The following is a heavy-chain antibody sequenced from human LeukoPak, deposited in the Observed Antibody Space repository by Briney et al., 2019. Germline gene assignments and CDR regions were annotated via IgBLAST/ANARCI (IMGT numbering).Heavy chain of an antibody. D-gene: IGHD5-18*01. CDR2: IYTSGST. V-gene: IGHV4-61*02. CDR1: GGSISIGSYY. J-gene: IGHJ3*02. Sequence: PSETLSLTCTVSGGSISIGSYYWSWVRQPAGKGLEWIGRIYTSGSTNYNPSLKSRVTISVDTSKNQFSLKLSSVTAADTAVYYCARGPFGIQLWPNDAFDIWGQGTMVTVSS. CDR3: ARGPFGIQLWPNDAFDI.